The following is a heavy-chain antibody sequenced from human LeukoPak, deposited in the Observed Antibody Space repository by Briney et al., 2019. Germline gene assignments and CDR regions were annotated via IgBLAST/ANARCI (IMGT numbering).Heavy chain of an antibody. CDR2: IYYSGST. CDR3: ARGAVESMLLWFIYYFDY. Sequence: PSETLSLTCTVSGGSISSSSYYWGWIRQPPGKGLEWIGSIYYSGSTYYNPSLKSRVTISVDTSKNQFSLKLSSVTAADTAVYYCARGAVESMLLWFIYYFDYWGQGTLVTVSS. D-gene: IGHD2-2*01. CDR1: GGSISSSSYY. V-gene: IGHV4-39*01. J-gene: IGHJ4*02.